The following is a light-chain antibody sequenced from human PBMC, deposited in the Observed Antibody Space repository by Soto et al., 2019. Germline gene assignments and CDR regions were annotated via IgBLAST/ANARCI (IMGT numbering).Light chain of an antibody. CDR3: QQANSFPFT. J-gene: IGKJ3*01. Sequence: DIQMTQSPSSVSASVGDRVTITCRASQIINKWLAWYQQKPGKAPTHLIYAASTLQSGVPSRFSGSGSGTDFTLTISSLQPEDFATYYCQQANSFPFTFGPGTKVDIK. V-gene: IGKV1-12*02. CDR1: QIINKW. CDR2: AAS.